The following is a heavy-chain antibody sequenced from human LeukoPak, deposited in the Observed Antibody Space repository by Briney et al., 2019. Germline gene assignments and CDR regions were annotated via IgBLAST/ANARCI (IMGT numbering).Heavy chain of an antibody. CDR2: IIPIFGTA. V-gene: IGHV1-69*01. Sequence: ASVKVSCKASGGTFSSYAISWVRQAPGQGLEWMGGIIPIFGTANYAQKFQGRVTITADESTSTAYMELSSLRSEDTAVYYCAILRYNWNNPDPWGQGTLVTVSS. CDR3: AILRYNWNNPDP. J-gene: IGHJ5*02. D-gene: IGHD1-1*01. CDR1: GGTFSSYA.